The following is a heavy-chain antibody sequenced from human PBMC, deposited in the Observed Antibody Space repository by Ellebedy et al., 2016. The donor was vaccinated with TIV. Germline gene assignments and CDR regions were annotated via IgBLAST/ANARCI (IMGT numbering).Heavy chain of an antibody. Sequence: MPSETLSLTCTVSGGSITSDYWSWIRQTPGRGLEWIGNIYHSGSTSYNPSLKSRVTISVDTSKNQFSLKLSSVTAADTAMYYCARGYSGFSAWGQGTQVTVSS. CDR1: GGSITSDY. CDR2: IYHSGST. J-gene: IGHJ5*02. V-gene: IGHV4-59*01. CDR3: ARGYSGFSA. D-gene: IGHD5-12*01.